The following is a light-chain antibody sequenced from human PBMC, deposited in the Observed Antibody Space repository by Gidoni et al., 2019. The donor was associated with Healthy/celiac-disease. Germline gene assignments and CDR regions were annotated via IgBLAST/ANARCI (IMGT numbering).Light chain of an antibody. J-gene: IGLJ2*01. CDR3: SSYAGSNNFVV. CDR1: SCDVGGYNY. CDR2: EVS. Sequence: QSALTQPPSASGSPGQSVNISCTGTSCDVGGYNYVSWYQQHPGKAPKLMIYEVSKRPSGVPDRFSGSKSGNTASLTVSGLQAEDEADYYCSSYAGSNNFVVFGGGTKLAVL. V-gene: IGLV2-8*01.